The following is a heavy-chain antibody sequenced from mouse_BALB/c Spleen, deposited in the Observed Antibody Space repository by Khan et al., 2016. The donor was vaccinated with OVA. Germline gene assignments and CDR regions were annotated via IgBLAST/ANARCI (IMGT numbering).Heavy chain of an antibody. CDR3: ARDYYGNYREAMDY. CDR1: GFSLTGYG. V-gene: IGHV2-6-7*01. CDR2: IWGDGST. Sequence: VELVESGPGLVAPSQSLSITCTVSGFSLTGYGINWVRQPPGKGLEWLGMIWGDGSTDSNSALKSRLSFSKDNSKSQVFLKMNSLQTDDTARDYCARDYYGNYREAMDYWGQGTSVTVSS. J-gene: IGHJ4*01. D-gene: IGHD2-1*01.